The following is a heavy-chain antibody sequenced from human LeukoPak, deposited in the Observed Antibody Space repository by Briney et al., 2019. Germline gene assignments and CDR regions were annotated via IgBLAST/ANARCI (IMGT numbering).Heavy chain of an antibody. CDR3: ARVGARDAFDI. Sequence: KSGGSLRLSCAASGFTFSSYSMNWVRQAPGKGLEWVSSISSSSSYIYYADSVKGRFTISRDNAKNSLYLQMNSLRAEDTAVYYCARVGARDAFDIWGQGTMVTVSS. CDR2: ISSSSSYI. CDR1: GFTFSSYS. D-gene: IGHD1-26*01. J-gene: IGHJ3*02. V-gene: IGHV3-21*01.